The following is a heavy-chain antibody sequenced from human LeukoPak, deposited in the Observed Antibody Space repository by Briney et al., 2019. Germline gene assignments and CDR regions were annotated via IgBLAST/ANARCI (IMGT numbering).Heavy chain of an antibody. Sequence: PGGSLRLSCAASGFTFSSYAMHWVRQAPGKGLEWVAVISYDGSNKYYADSVKGRFTISRDNSKNTLYLQMNSLRAEDTAVYYCAREGSSWYPYYYRDVWGKGTTVTVSS. CDR2: ISYDGSNK. J-gene: IGHJ6*03. D-gene: IGHD6-13*01. CDR1: GFTFSSYA. CDR3: AREGSSWYPYYYRDV. V-gene: IGHV3-30*04.